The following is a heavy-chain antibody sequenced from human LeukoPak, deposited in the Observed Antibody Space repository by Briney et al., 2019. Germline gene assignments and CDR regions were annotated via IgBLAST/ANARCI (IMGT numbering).Heavy chain of an antibody. CDR1: GGSISSGGYY. CDR3: AGNYDFWSGYYYFHY. J-gene: IGHJ4*02. V-gene: IGHV4-61*08. CDR2: IYYSGST. D-gene: IGHD3-3*01. Sequence: SQTLSLTCTVSGGSISSGGYYWSWIRQPPGKGLEWIGYIYYSGSTDYNPSLKSRVTISVDTSMNQFSLKLSSVTAADTAVYYCAGNYDFWSGYYYFHYWGQGTLVTVSS.